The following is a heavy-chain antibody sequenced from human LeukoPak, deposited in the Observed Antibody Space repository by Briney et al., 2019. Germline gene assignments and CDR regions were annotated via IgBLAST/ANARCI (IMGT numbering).Heavy chain of an antibody. V-gene: IGHV3-53*01. CDR1: GFTFSSYG. J-gene: IGHJ4*02. Sequence: AGGSLRLSCAASGFTFSSYGMNWVRQAPGKGLEWVSVIYDSGTTYYADSVKGRFLIFRDTSKNTVDLQMNSLRVEDTAVYYCAGRRSSGWYAYWGQGTLVTVSS. D-gene: IGHD6-19*01. CDR2: IYDSGTT. CDR3: AGRRSSGWYAY.